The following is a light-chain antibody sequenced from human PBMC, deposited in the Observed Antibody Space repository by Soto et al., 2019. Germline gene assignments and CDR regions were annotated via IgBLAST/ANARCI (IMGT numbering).Light chain of an antibody. CDR2: VAS. CDR1: QNIGTF. J-gene: IGKJ3*01. V-gene: IGKV1-39*01. CDR3: QHSSGVFA. Sequence: DIHMTQSPSSLSASVGDRVTITCRASQNIGTFLNWYQQRPREAPKLLIFVASTLHSGVPSRFSGSGSGTDFTLTISGLQPEDFATYYCQHSSGVFAFGPGTKVDIK.